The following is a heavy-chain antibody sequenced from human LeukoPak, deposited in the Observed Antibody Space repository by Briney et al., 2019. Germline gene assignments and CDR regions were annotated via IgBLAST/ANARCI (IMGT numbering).Heavy chain of an antibody. CDR1: GYTFTSYY. D-gene: IGHD1-14*01. CDR2: INPNSGGT. Sequence: ASVKVSCKASGYTFTSYYVHWVRQAPGQGLEWMGWINPNSGGTNYAQKFQGRVTMTRDTSISTAYMELSRLRSDDTAVYYCARGLLQLTGLDYWGQGTLVTVSS. J-gene: IGHJ4*02. CDR3: ARGLLQLTGLDY. V-gene: IGHV1-2*02.